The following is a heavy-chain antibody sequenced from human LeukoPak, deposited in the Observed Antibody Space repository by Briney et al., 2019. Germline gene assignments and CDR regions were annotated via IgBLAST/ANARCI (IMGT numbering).Heavy chain of an antibody. V-gene: IGHV4-61*02. CDR2: IYTSGST. CDR1: GGSISSGSYY. D-gene: IGHD3-22*01. Sequence: PSETLSLTCTVSGGSISSGSYYWSWIRQPAGKGLEWIGRIYTSGSTNYNPSLKSRVTMSVDTSKNQFSLKLSSVTAADTAVYYCAREPSPYYYDSSGYPGRDAFDIWGQGTMVTVSS. J-gene: IGHJ3*02. CDR3: AREPSPYYYDSSGYPGRDAFDI.